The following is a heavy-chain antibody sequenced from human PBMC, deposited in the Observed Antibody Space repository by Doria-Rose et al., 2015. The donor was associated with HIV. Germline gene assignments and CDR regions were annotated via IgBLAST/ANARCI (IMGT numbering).Heavy chain of an antibody. CDR1: GVSLSSPGMG. J-gene: IGHJ4*02. CDR2: NVSDDER. CDR3: ARIKSSRWYHKYYFDF. V-gene: IGHV2-26*01. Sequence: QVTLKESGPVLVKPTETLTLTCTVSGVSLSSPGMGVSWIRQPPGKALEWLANNVSDDERSFITSLKSRLTISRGTSKSQVVLTMTDMDPVDTATYYCARIKSSRWYHKYYFDFWGQGTLVIVSA. D-gene: IGHD6-13*01.